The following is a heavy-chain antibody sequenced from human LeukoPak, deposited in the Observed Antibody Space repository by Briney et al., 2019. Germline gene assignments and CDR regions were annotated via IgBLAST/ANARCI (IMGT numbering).Heavy chain of an antibody. J-gene: IGHJ4*02. CDR3: ARDGLDPQYQLLLVSGDY. D-gene: IGHD2-2*01. Sequence: GASVKVSRKASGGTFSSYTISWVRQAPGQGLEWMGRIIPILGIANYAQKFQGRVTITADKSTSTAYMELSSLRSEDTAVYYCARDGLDPQYQLLLVSGDYWGQGTLVTVSS. V-gene: IGHV1-69*04. CDR1: GGTFSSYT. CDR2: IIPILGIA.